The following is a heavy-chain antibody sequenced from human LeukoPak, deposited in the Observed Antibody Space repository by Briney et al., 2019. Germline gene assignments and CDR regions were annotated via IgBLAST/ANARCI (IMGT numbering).Heavy chain of an antibody. CDR2: INHSGRT. Sequence: PSETLSLTCGVSGGSFSAYYWSWIRQPPGKGLELIGEINHSGRTNYNPSLKSRVTISVDTSKNQFSLKLSSVTAADTAVYYCARPYSSSSDNWFDPWGQGTLVTVSS. D-gene: IGHD6-13*01. CDR1: GGSFSAYY. J-gene: IGHJ5*02. V-gene: IGHV4-34*01. CDR3: ARPYSSSSDNWFDP.